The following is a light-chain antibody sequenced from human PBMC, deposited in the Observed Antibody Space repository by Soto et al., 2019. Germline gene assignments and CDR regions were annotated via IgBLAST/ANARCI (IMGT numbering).Light chain of an antibody. CDR3: QQRSSTPLS. Sequence: IHMTQSPSSLSASVGDRVTITCRASETISHYLNWYQQKPGKAPKLLIYGASKLQSGVPSRFSGSGSGTDFTLTITSLQIEDFVTYYCQQRSSTPLSFGGGTKVDIK. V-gene: IGKV1-39*01. J-gene: IGKJ4*01. CDR1: ETISHY. CDR2: GAS.